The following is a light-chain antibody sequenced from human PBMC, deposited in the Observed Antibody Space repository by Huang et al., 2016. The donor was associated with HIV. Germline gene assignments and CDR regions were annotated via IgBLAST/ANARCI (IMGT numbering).Light chain of an antibody. CDR2: EVS. CDR3: MQTTKPAT. V-gene: IGKV2D-29*02. J-gene: IGKJ1*01. Sequence: IVMTQTPLSLSVTPGQPASISCKSSQSLLHSDGKTYLFWFLQRPGQSPQLLISEVSNRCSGVPDRFSGAGSGIDFTLKISRVEAEDVGVYYCMQTTKPATFGQGTKVEIK. CDR1: QSLLHSDGKTY.